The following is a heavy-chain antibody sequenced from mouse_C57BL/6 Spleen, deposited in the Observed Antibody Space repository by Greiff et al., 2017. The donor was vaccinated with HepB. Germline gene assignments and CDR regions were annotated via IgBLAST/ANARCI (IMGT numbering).Heavy chain of an antibody. CDR3: TVLYYSNYYYAMDY. CDR2: IRLKSDNYAT. CDR1: GFTFSNYW. J-gene: IGHJ4*01. V-gene: IGHV6-3*01. D-gene: IGHD2-5*01. Sequence: EVQLQESGGGLVQPGGSMKLSCVASGFTFSNYWMNWVRQSPEKGLEWVAQIRLKSDNYATHYAESVKGRFTISRDDSKSSVYLQMNNLRAEDTGIYYCTVLYYSNYYYAMDYWGQGTSVTVSS.